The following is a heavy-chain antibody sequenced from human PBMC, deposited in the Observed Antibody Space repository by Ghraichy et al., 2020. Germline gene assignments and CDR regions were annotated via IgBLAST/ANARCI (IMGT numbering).Heavy chain of an antibody. CDR3: ATLSLRFLAASFYYYYYGMDV. J-gene: IGHJ6*02. CDR1: GGTFSSYA. V-gene: IGHV1-69*13. Sequence: SVKVSCKASGGTFSSYAISWVRQAPGQGLEWMGGIIPIFGTANYAQKFQGRVTITADESTSTAYMELSSLRSEDTAVYYCATLSLRFLAASFYYYYYGMDVWGQGTSVTVSS. CDR2: IIPIFGTA. D-gene: IGHD3-3*01.